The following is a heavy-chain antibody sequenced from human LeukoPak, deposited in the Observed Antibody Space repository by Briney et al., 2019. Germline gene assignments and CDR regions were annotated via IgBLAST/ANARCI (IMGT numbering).Heavy chain of an antibody. CDR2: IDGSGGNI. J-gene: IGHJ4*02. CDR1: GFTFSSYS. Sequence: GGSLRLSCAGSGFTFSSYSMKWVRQAPGKGLQWVAVIDGSGGNIHYADSVEGQFTISRDNSKHTLYLQMNSLRADDTAVYYCATYMQRGAFDYWGQGTLVTVSS. V-gene: IGHV3-23*01. CDR3: ATYMQRGAFDY. D-gene: IGHD4/OR15-4a*01.